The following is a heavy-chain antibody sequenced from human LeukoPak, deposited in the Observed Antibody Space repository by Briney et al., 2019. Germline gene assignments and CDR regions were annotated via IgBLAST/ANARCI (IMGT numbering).Heavy chain of an antibody. Sequence: GGSLRLSCAASGFSFSNSWMSGVRQAPGKGLEWVANIKYDGSEYYYVDSVKGRFTISRDNAKNSLYLQMSSLRSEDTAVYYCARGIDGYYDYWGQGTLVTVSS. CDR3: ARGIDGYYDY. CDR1: GFSFSNSW. D-gene: IGHD3-22*01. CDR2: IKYDGSEY. V-gene: IGHV3-7*01. J-gene: IGHJ4*02.